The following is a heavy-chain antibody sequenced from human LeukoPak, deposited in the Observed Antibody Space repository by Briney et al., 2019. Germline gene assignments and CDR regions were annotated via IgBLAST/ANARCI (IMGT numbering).Heavy chain of an antibody. D-gene: IGHD1-26*01. CDR1: GFTFSSYA. Sequence: GGSLRLSCAASGFTFSSYAMSWVRQAPGKGLEWVSAISGSGGSTYYADSVKGRSTISRDNSKNTLYLQMNSLRAEDTAVYYCAKDPIKFEWEPSSYFDYWGQGTLVTVSS. CDR3: AKDPIKFEWEPSSYFDY. J-gene: IGHJ4*02. CDR2: ISGSGGST. V-gene: IGHV3-23*01.